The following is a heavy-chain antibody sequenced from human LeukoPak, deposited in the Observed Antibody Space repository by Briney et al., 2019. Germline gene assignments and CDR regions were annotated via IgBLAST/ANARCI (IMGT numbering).Heavy chain of an antibody. CDR3: AKGDDFGNHFDY. D-gene: IGHD4-11*01. J-gene: IGHJ4*02. CDR2: ISGSRGGT. V-gene: IGHV3-23*01. Sequence: PGGSLRLSCAASGFTFSSYAMTWVRQAPGKGLEWVSVISGSRGGTYYADSVKGRFIISRDNFKNTVYLQMNSLRAEDTAVYYCAKGDDFGNHFDYWGQGTLVTVSS. CDR1: GFTFSSYA.